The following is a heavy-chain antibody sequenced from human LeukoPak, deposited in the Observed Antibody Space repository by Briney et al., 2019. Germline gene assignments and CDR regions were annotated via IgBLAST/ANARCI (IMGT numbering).Heavy chain of an antibody. CDR1: GFTVSSNY. D-gene: IGHD3-22*01. CDR2: IYSGGST. V-gene: IGHV3-53*01. Sequence: GGSLRLSCAASGFTVSSNYMSWVRQAPGKGLEWVSVIYSGGSTYYADSVEGRFTISRDNSKNTLYLQMNSLRAEDTAVYYCARAAYYYDSSGYLDYWGQGTLVTVSS. CDR3: ARAAYYYDSSGYLDY. J-gene: IGHJ4*02.